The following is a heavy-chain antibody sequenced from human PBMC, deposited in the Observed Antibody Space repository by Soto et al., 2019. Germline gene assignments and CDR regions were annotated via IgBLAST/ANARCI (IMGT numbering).Heavy chain of an antibody. J-gene: IGHJ4*02. V-gene: IGHV3-33*01. CDR2: IWNDGSNE. D-gene: IGHD3-22*01. CDR1: GFNFSSYG. CDR3: ARDQTDSGGYSDS. Sequence: QVQLVESGGGVVQPGGSLRLSCEASGFNFSSYGIHGVRQAPGKGLEWVAIIWNDGSNEYYADSVKGRFTISRDNSKNTVYLQVSKLRAEDTAVYFCARDQTDSGGYSDSWGQGTLVTVSS.